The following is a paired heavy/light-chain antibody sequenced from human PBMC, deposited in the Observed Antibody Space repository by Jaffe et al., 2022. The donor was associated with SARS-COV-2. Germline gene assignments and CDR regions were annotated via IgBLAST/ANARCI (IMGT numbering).Heavy chain of an antibody. D-gene: IGHD1-26*01. CDR3: GRAWVGDTRGAFDF. CDR1: GYTFTGYH. J-gene: IGHJ3*01. CDR2: INPNSGDT. Sequence: QVQLVQSGAEVKKPGASVKVSCKASGYTFTGYHLHWVRQAPGQGLEWMGWINPNSGDTNYAQKFQGRVTMTRDTSIRTAYMDLTRLRSDDTAVYYCGRAWVGDTRGAFDFWGQGTTVTVSP. V-gene: IGHV1-2*02.
Light chain of an antibody. CDR1: QSLLHSNGYNH. V-gene: IGKV2-28*01. Sequence: DIVMTQSPLSLPVTPGEPASISCRSSQSLLHSNGYNHLDWYLQKPGQSPQLLIYLGSNRASGVPDRFSGSGSGTDFTLKISRVEAEDVGVYYCMQALQTPWTFGQGTKVEIK. CDR3: MQALQTPWT. CDR2: LGS. J-gene: IGKJ1*01.